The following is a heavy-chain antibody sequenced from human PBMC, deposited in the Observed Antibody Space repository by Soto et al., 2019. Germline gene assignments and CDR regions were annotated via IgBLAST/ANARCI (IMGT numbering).Heavy chain of an antibody. V-gene: IGHV3-23*01. Sequence: EVQLLESGGGLVQPGGSLRLSCVASGFTFSSYAMTWVRQAPGKGLEWVSGVSADGGSTYYADSVKGRFTISRDKSKNTLYLQVNSPRAEDTAVYYCAKVAGTIRTHEDYWGQGTLVTVSS. CDR2: VSADGGST. CDR1: GFTFSSYA. CDR3: AKVAGTIRTHEDY. J-gene: IGHJ4*02. D-gene: IGHD1-7*01.